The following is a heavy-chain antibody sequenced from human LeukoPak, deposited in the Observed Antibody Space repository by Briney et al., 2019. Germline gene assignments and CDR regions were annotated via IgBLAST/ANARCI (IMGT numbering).Heavy chain of an antibody. J-gene: IGHJ5*02. CDR2: IYHSGST. CDR1: GYSISSGYY. D-gene: IGHD6-6*01. CDR3: ARDRAARPDSRFDP. Sequence: SETLSLTCTVSGYSISSGYYWGWIRQPPGKGLEWMGRIYHSGSTYYNPSLKSRVTISVDTSKNQLSLKLSSVTAADTAVLYFARDRAARPDSRFDPWGQGPLVTVSS. V-gene: IGHV4-38-2*02.